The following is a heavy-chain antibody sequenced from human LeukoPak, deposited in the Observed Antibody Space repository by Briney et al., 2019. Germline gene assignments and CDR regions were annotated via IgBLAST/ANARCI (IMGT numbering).Heavy chain of an antibody. D-gene: IGHD6-13*01. CDR2: IYHSGST. CDR1: GGSISSSNW. CDR3: ARASSWWVDY. V-gene: IGHV4-4*02. Sequence: SETLSLTCAVSGGSISSSNWWSWVRQPPGKGLQWIGEIYHSGSTNYNPSLKNRVTISVDKSKNQFSLKLSSVTAADTAVYYCARASSWWVDYWGQGTLVTVSS. J-gene: IGHJ4*02.